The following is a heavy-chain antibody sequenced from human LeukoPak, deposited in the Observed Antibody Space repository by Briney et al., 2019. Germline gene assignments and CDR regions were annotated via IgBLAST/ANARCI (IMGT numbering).Heavy chain of an antibody. Sequence: SETLSLTRTVSGGSISSYYWSWIRQPPGKGLEWIGYIYYSGSTNYNPSLKSRVTISVDTSKNQFSLKLSSVTAADTAVYYCARDRYGSGSYYPDYWGQGTLVTVSS. CDR1: GGSISSYY. CDR2: IYYSGST. CDR3: ARDRYGSGSYYPDY. V-gene: IGHV4-59*01. D-gene: IGHD3-10*01. J-gene: IGHJ4*02.